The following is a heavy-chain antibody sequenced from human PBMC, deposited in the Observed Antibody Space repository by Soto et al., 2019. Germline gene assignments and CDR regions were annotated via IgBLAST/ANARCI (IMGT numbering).Heavy chain of an antibody. J-gene: IGHJ5*02. CDR1: GGSVSSGSYY. V-gene: IGHV4-61*01. D-gene: IGHD2-15*01. Sequence: QVQLQESGPGLVKPSETLSLTCTVSGGSVSSGSYYWSWLRQPPGKGLEWIGYIYYSGSTNYNPSLKGRGTMSVDTCMNQFSLKLSSVTAADTAVYYCARLGGDCSGGSGWWFDHWGQGTLVTVSS. CDR2: IYYSGST. CDR3: ARLGGDCSGGSGWWFDH.